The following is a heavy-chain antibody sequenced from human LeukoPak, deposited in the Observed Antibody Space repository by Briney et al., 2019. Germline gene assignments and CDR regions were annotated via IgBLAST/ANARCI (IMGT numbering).Heavy chain of an antibody. J-gene: IGHJ4*02. Sequence: VGSLRLSRAASGFTFTNYGMSWVRQAPGKGLEWVSAVSGGGGSTYYADSVKGRFTISRDNSKNTVYLQMNSLRAEDTAVYYCAKEKSSGYYYHFHYWGQGTLVTVSS. CDR3: AKEKSSGYYYHFHY. CDR2: VSGGGGST. CDR1: GFTFTNYG. V-gene: IGHV3-23*01. D-gene: IGHD3-22*01.